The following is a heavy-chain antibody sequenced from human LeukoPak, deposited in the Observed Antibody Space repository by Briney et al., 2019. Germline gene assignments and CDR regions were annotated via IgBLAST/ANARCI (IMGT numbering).Heavy chain of an antibody. CDR1: GFTFSDYY. J-gene: IGHJ4*01. CDR2: ISGSGGST. CDR3: AKLQGDITMVRGVPNGFDY. V-gene: IGHV3-23*01. D-gene: IGHD3-10*01. Sequence: GGSLRLSCAASGFTFSDYYMSWIRQAPGKGLEWVSAISGSGGSTYYADSVKGRFTISRDNSKNTLYLQMNSLRAEDTAVYYCAKLQGDITMVRGVPNGFDYWGQGTLVTVSS.